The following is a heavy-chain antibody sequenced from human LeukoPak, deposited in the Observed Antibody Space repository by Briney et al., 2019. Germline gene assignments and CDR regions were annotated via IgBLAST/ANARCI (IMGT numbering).Heavy chain of an antibody. J-gene: IGHJ3*02. CDR3: ARDHEDAFDI. CDR1: GFTFSSYG. V-gene: IGHV3-30*03. CDR2: ISYDGSNK. Sequence: GGSLRLSCAASGFTFSSYGMHWVRQAPGKGLGWVAVISYDGSNKYYADSVKGRFTISRDNAKNSLYLQMNSLRAEDTAVYYCARDHEDAFDIWGQGTMVTVSS.